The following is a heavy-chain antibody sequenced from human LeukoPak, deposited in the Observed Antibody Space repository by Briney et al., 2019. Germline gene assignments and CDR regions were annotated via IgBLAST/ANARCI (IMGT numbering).Heavy chain of an antibody. CDR1: GYTFTSYG. CDR3: ARAWESGSYLDY. D-gene: IGHD1-26*01. Sequence: GASVKVSCKASGYTFTSYGISWVRQAPGQGLEGRGWISAYNGNTNYAQKLQGRVTMTTDTSTSTAYMELRSLRSDDTAVYYCARAWESGSYLDYWGQGTLVTVSS. V-gene: IGHV1-18*01. J-gene: IGHJ4*02. CDR2: ISAYNGNT.